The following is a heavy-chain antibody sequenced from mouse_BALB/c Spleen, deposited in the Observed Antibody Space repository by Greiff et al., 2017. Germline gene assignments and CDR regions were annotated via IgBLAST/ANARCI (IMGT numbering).Heavy chain of an antibody. CDR3: ARAGGNYGAGAMDY. Sequence: DVKLVESGGGLVKPGGSLKLSCAASGFTFSSYAMSWVRQTPEKRLEWVASISSGGSTYYPDSVKGRFTISRDNARNILYLQMSSRRSEDTAMYYGARAGGNYGAGAMDYWGQGTSVTVSS. CDR2: ISSGGST. CDR1: GFTFSSYA. V-gene: IGHV5-6-5*01. J-gene: IGHJ4*01. D-gene: IGHD2-1*01.